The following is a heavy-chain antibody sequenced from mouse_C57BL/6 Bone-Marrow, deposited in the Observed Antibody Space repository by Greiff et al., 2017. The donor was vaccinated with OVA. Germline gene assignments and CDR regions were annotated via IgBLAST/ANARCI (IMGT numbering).Heavy chain of an antibody. CDR3: ARRGFITTVVAFDY. CDR2: INPSSGYP. CDR1: GYTFTSYT. J-gene: IGHJ2*01. Sequence: QVQLKESGAELARPGASVKMSCKASGYTFTSYTMHWVKQRPGQGLEWIGYINPSSGYPKYNQKFKDKATLTADKSSSTAYMQLSSLTSEDSAVYYCARRGFITTVVAFDYWGQGTTLTVSS. D-gene: IGHD1-1*01. V-gene: IGHV1-4*01.